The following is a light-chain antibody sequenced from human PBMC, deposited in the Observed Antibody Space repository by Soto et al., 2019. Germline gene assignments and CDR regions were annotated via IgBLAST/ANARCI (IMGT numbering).Light chain of an antibody. V-gene: IGLV3-21*02. CDR2: DIN. CDR1: NIGSKL. J-gene: IGLJ2*01. Sequence: SYELAQPPSVSVAPGQTARITCGGNNIGSKLVHWYQQKPGQAPVLVVYDINDRPSGIPERFSGSNSGNTATLTISRVEAGDEADYYCQVWDSSSDHVVFGGGTKLTVL. CDR3: QVWDSSSDHVV.